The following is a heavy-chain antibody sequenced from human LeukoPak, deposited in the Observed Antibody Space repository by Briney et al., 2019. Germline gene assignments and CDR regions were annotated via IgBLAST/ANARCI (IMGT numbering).Heavy chain of an antibody. D-gene: IGHD3-22*01. Sequence: GXSVKVSCKASGYTFTSYGISWVRQAPGQGLEWMGWISAYNDNTNYAQKLQARVTITTDTSTTTAYMELRSLRSDDTAVYYCARAENPYYYDSSGYPPDYWGQGTLVTVSS. CDR1: GYTFTSYG. J-gene: IGHJ4*02. V-gene: IGHV1-18*01. CDR2: ISAYNDNT. CDR3: ARAENPYYYDSSGYPPDY.